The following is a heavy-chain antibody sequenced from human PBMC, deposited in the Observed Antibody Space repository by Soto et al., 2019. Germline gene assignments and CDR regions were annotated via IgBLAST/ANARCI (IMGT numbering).Heavy chain of an antibody. V-gene: IGHV3-30-3*01. CDR1: GLTFSSYA. D-gene: IGHD4-17*01. J-gene: IGHJ6*02. CDR2: ISYDGSNK. CDR3: AREGYGGNPGYYYGMDV. Sequence: QVQLVESGGGVVQPGRSLRLSCAASGLTFSSYAMHWVRQAPGKGLEWVAVISYDGSNKYYADSVKGRFTISRDNSKNTLYLQMNSLRAEDTAVYYCAREGYGGNPGYYYGMDVWGQGTTVTVSS.